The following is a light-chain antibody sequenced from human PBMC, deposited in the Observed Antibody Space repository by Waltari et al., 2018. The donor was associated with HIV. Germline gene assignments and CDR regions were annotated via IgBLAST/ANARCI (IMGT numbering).Light chain of an antibody. J-gene: IGKJ5*01. CDR1: QAIDNY. Sequence: DIQMTQSPSSLSASVGDRVTITFRASQAIDNYLVWFQQKPGKAPKSLVYAASSLQSGVSSRFSGSGSATDFTLTNSSLQPEDCATYYCQQYKSYPITFGQGTRLEI. CDR3: QQYKSYPIT. CDR2: AAS. V-gene: IGKV1-16*01.